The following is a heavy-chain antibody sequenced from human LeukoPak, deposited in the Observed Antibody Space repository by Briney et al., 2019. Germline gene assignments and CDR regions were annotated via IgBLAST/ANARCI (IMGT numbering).Heavy chain of an antibody. V-gene: IGHV3-21*01. J-gene: IGHJ5*02. CDR1: GFTFSSYG. Sequence: GGTLRLSCAASGFTFSSYGMSWVRQAPGKGLEWVSSISSSSSYIYYADSVKGRFTISRDNAKNSLYLQMNSLRAEDTAVYYCARESSSWSVNWFDPWGQGTLVTVSS. CDR3: ARESSSWSVNWFDP. CDR2: ISSSSSYI. D-gene: IGHD6-13*01.